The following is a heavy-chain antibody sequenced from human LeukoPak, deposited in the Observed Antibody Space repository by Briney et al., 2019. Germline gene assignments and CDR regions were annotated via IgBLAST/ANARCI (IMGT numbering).Heavy chain of an antibody. Sequence: GGSLRLSCAASGFTFSSYAMSWVRQAPGKGLEWVSAISSGGTAYYADSVKGRFTISRDNSKNTLYLQMNSLRAEDTAVFYCARKGVLHAFDIWGQGTMVTVSS. CDR3: ARKGVLHAFDI. CDR1: GFTFSSYA. CDR2: ISSGGTA. V-gene: IGHV3-23*01. J-gene: IGHJ3*02. D-gene: IGHD4/OR15-4a*01.